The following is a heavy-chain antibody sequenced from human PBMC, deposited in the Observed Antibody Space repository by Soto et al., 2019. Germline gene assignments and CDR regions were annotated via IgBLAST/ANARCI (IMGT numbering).Heavy chain of an antibody. CDR3: ARLRYSDGTGNFDY. D-gene: IGHD1-26*01. J-gene: IGHJ4*02. V-gene: IGHV3-9*01. CDR2: LGWDSGGI. CDR1: GFRFDGHA. Sequence: EVQLVESGGGLVQPGRSLRISFVGSGFRFDGHAMHWVRQSPGKGLEWVSGLGWDSGGIDYADFGKGRFTISRDNAKNPLYLQMNSLRAEDTAFYYCARLRYSDGTGNFDYWDQGTPVTVSS.